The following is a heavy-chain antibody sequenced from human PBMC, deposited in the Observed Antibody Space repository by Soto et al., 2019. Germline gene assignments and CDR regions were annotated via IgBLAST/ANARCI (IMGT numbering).Heavy chain of an antibody. J-gene: IGHJ6*02. CDR3: AKDPQDDYGDYPGSGMDV. D-gene: IGHD4-17*01. Sequence: GGSLRLSCAASGFTFSSYAMSWVRQAPGKGLEWVSAISGSGGSTYYADSVKGRFTISRDNSKNTLYLQMNSLRAEDTAVYYCAKDPQDDYGDYPGSGMDVWGQGTTVTVSS. CDR2: ISGSGGST. CDR1: GFTFSSYA. V-gene: IGHV3-23*01.